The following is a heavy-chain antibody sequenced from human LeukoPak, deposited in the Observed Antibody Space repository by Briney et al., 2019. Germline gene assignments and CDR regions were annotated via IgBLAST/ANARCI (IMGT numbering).Heavy chain of an antibody. J-gene: IGHJ3*02. V-gene: IGHV3-15*01. CDR3: TTDWGPYIVVVPAAVRDDAFDI. CDR1: GFTFSNAW. Sequence: GGSLRLSCAASGFTFSNAWMSWVRQAPGKGLEWVGRIKSKTDGGTTDYAAPVKGRFTISRDDSKNTLYLQMNSLKTEDTAVYYCTTDWGPYIVVVPAAVRDDAFDIWGQGTMVTVSS. CDR2: IKSKTDGGTT. D-gene: IGHD2-2*01.